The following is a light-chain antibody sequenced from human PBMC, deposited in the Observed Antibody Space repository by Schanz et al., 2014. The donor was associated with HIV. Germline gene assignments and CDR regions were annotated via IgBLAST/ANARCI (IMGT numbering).Light chain of an antibody. Sequence: QSVLTQPPSASGTPGQRVTISCSGSSSNIGSNYVQWYQQLPGTAPKLLIYSNNQRPSGVPGRFSGSKSGTSASLAISGLQSEDEADYYCGTWDESLNVVFGGGTKVTVL. V-gene: IGLV1-44*01. J-gene: IGLJ2*01. CDR2: SNN. CDR1: SSNIGSNY. CDR3: GTWDESLNVV.